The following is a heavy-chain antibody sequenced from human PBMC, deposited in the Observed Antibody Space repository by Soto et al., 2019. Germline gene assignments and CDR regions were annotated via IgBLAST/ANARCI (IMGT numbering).Heavy chain of an antibody. V-gene: IGHV1-46*03. CDR3: ARMTTVTPKQAVFGY. CDR1: GYTFTSYY. J-gene: IGHJ4*02. CDR2: INPSGGST. D-gene: IGHD4-4*01. Sequence: GASVKVSCKASGYTFTSYYMHWVRQAPGQGLEWMGIINPSGGSTSYAQKFQGRVTMTRDTSTSTVYMELSSLRSEDTAVYYCARMTTVTPKQAVFGYWGQGTLVTVSS.